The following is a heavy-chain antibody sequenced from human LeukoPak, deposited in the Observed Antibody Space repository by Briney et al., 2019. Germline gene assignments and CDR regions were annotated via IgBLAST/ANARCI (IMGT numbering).Heavy chain of an antibody. CDR3: AGAPYYGDYAFFAS. V-gene: IGHV4-34*01. Sequence: SETLSLTCAVYGGSFSGYYWIWIRQPPGKGLEWIGEITHSGGANYNPSLESRGSISLDTSKNQFSLNLSSVTAADTAVYYCAGAPYYGDYAFFASWGQGTLVTVSS. CDR1: GGSFSGYY. J-gene: IGHJ4*02. D-gene: IGHD4-17*01. CDR2: ITHSGGA.